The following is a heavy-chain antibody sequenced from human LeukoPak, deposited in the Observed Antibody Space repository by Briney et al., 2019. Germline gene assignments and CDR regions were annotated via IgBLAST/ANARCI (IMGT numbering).Heavy chain of an antibody. J-gene: IGHJ2*01. CDR2: ISYDGSNK. Sequence: PGGSLRLSCAASGFTFSSYAMHWVRQAPGKGLEWVAVISYDGSNKYYADSVKGRFTISRDNSKNTLYLQTNSLRAEDTAVYYCARVKTLETAIIGFWYLDLWGRGTLVTVSS. V-gene: IGHV3-30*04. CDR1: GFTFSSYA. D-gene: IGHD5-18*01. CDR3: ARVKTLETAIIGFWYLDL.